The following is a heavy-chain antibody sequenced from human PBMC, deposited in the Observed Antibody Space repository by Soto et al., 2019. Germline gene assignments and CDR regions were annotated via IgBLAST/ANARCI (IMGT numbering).Heavy chain of an antibody. D-gene: IGHD1-26*01. CDR3: ARWFSGNYPRRPEEQYYFES. CDR1: GDSIRSYY. J-gene: IGHJ4*02. CDR2: IYYSGYS. V-gene: IGHV4-59*01. Sequence: PSETLSLTCTVSGDSIRSYYWSCIRQPPGRGLEWIGYIYYSGYSSYNPSLKSRVTIAVDTSKNQFSLKLNSVTAADTAVYYCARWFSGNYPRRPEEQYYFESWGQGTMDTVSS.